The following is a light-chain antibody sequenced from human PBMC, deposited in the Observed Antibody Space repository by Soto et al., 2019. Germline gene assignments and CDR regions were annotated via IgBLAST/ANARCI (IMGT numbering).Light chain of an antibody. J-gene: IGKJ4*01. CDR3: LQRNSWPLT. CDR1: QSVNSD. CDR2: EAS. Sequence: IVLTQSPATLSLSPGERATLSCRASQSVNSDLAWYQKKPGLAPRLLIYEASNRATGIPARFTGSGSGTDFTLTISSLEPEDFAVYYCLQRNSWPLTFGGGTKVEIK. V-gene: IGKV3-11*01.